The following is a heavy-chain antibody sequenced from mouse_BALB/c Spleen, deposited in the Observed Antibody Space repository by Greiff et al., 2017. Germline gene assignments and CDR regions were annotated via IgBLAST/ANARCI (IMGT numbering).Heavy chain of an antibody. CDR2: ISNGGGST. Sequence: EVMLVESGGGLVQPGGSLKLSCAASGFTFSSYTMSWVRQTPEKRLEWVAYISNGGGSTYYPDTVKGRFTISRDNAKNTLYLQMSSLKSEDTAMYYCARHPGGNYESYAMDYWGQGTSVTVSS. V-gene: IGHV5-12-2*01. J-gene: IGHJ4*01. CDR1: GFTFSSYT. CDR3: ARHPGGNYESYAMDY. D-gene: IGHD2-1*01.